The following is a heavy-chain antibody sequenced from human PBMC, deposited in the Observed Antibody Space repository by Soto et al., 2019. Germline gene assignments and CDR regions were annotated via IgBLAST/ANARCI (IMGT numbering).Heavy chain of an antibody. J-gene: IGHJ5*02. D-gene: IGHD6-13*01. CDR1: GGSISGSY. V-gene: IGHV4-59*08. CDR3: ARRAAGTFWFDP. Sequence: SETLSLTCTVSGGSISGSYWSWIRQPPGKGLEWIGYIYYSGSTNYNPSLNSRVIISVDTSKNQFSLKLRSVTAADTAVYYCARRAAGTFWFDPWGQGTLVTVSS. CDR2: IYYSGST.